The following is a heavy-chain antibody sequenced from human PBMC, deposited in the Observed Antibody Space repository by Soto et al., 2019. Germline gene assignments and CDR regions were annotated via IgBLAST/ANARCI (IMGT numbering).Heavy chain of an antibody. CDR1: GGSIRSYC. V-gene: IGHV4-59*12. D-gene: IGHD3-3*01. CDR2: ICNSGTT. J-gene: IGHJ4*02. Sequence: SETLSLTCTVSGGSIRSYCWTWIRQPPGEGLEWIGCICNSGTTNYNPSLKSRVAISIDTQKNQFSLQLSSVTVADTAFYYCARAPETPSIFGVALPYFFDYWGQGTLVTVS. CDR3: ARAPETPSIFGVALPYFFDY.